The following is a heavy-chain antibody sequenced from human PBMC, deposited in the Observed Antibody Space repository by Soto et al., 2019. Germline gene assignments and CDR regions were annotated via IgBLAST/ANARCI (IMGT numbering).Heavy chain of an antibody. CDR3: AKEGYCSGGSCYSTVYYYYYMDV. CDR1: GFTFSSYG. V-gene: IGHV3-30*18. CDR2: ISYDGSNK. D-gene: IGHD2-15*01. J-gene: IGHJ6*03. Sequence: QVQLVESGGGVVQPGRSLRLSCAASGFTFSSYGMHWVRQAPGKGLEWVAVISYDGSNKYYADAVKGRFTISRDNSKNTLYLQMNSLRAEDTAVYYCAKEGYCSGGSCYSTVYYYYYMDVWGKGTTVTVSS.